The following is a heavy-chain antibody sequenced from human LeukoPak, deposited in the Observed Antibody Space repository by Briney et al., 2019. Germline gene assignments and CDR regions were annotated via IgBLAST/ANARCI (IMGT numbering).Heavy chain of an antibody. CDR1: GFTFDDYA. CDR3: AKDSSGYYWDY. V-gene: IGHV3-43D*03. Sequence: PGGSLRLSCAASGFTFDDYAIHWLRQAPGKGLEWVSLISWDGGSTYYADSVKGRFTISRDNSKNSLYLQMNSLRAEDTALYYCAKDSSGYYWDYWGQGTLVTVSS. CDR2: ISWDGGST. J-gene: IGHJ4*02. D-gene: IGHD3-22*01.